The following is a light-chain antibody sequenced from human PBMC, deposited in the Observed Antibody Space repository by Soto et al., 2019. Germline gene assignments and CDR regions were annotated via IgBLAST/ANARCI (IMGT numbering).Light chain of an antibody. J-gene: IGLJ3*02. V-gene: IGLV1-40*01. CDR3: QSYDSSRRAWV. CDR1: SSNIGAGYD. Sequence: QSVLTQPPSLSGAPGQTITISCTGSSSNIGAGYDVHWFQHLPGTAPKVLIYGNNNRPSGVPDRFSGSKSGTSGSLAITGLQAEDEADYYCQSYDSSRRAWVFGGGTKLTVL. CDR2: GNN.